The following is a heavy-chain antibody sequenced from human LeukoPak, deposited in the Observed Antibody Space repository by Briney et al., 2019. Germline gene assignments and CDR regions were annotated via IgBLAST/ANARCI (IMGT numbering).Heavy chain of an antibody. J-gene: IGHJ4*02. Sequence: GGSLRLSCAASGFTFSSYSMNWVRQAPGKGLEWVSYISSSSSTIYYADSVKGRFTISRDNAKDSLYLQMNSLSAEDMAVYYCARDSHGLLWFGERPVYWGQGTLVTVSS. V-gene: IGHV3-48*01. CDR2: ISSSSSTI. CDR3: ARDSHGLLWFGERPVY. CDR1: GFTFSSYS. D-gene: IGHD3-10*01.